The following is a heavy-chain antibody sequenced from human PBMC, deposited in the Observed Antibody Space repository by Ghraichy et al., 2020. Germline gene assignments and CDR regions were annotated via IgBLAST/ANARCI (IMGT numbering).Heavy chain of an antibody. CDR1: GGSISSYY. V-gene: IGHV4-59*01. J-gene: IGHJ5*02. CDR2: IYYSGST. Sequence: SETLSLTCTVSGGSISSYYWSWIRQPPGKGLEWIGYIYYSGSTNYNPSLKSRVTISVDTSKNQFSLKLSSVTAADTAVYYCARGGTTVTTKNWFDPWGQGTLVTVFS. D-gene: IGHD4-17*01. CDR3: ARGGTTVTTKNWFDP.